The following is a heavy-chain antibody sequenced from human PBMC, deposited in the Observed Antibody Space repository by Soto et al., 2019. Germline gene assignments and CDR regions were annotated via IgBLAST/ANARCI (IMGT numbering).Heavy chain of an antibody. Sequence: GGSLRLSCAASGFTFSSYAMSWVRQAPGKGMEWVAAISGSGGSTYYADSVKGRFTISRDNSKNTLYLQMNSLRAEDTAVYYCAKDQGSSWYEIDYWGQGTLVTVSS. V-gene: IGHV3-23*01. CDR1: GFTFSSYA. CDR2: ISGSGGST. CDR3: AKDQGSSWYEIDY. J-gene: IGHJ4*02. D-gene: IGHD6-13*01.